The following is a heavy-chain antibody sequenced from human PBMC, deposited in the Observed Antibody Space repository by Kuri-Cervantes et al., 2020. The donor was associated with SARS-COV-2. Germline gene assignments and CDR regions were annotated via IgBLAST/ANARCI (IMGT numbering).Heavy chain of an antibody. CDR2: TRNKANSYTT. Sequence: GGLLRLSCAASEFTFSDHYMDWVRQAPGKGLEWVGRTRNKANSYTTEYAASVKGRFTISRDDSKYSLYLQMNSLRDEDTAVYYGARDWDLELLSNWFDHWGQGTLVTVSS. CDR3: ARDWDLELLSNWFDH. J-gene: IGHJ5*02. D-gene: IGHD1-7*01. V-gene: IGHV3-72*01. CDR1: EFTFSDHY.